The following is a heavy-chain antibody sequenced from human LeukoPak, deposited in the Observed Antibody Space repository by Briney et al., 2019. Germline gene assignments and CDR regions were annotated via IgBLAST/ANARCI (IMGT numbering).Heavy chain of an antibody. V-gene: IGHV4-59*01. Sequence: SETLSLTCTVSGGSISTYYWSWIRQPPGKGLEWIGYIYYSGSTNYKSSLKSRVTISVDTSKNQFSLKLSSVTAADTAVYYCARTTEGGYSYGYFYYYYMDVWGKGTTVTISS. CDR2: IYYSGST. D-gene: IGHD5-18*01. CDR1: GGSISTYY. J-gene: IGHJ6*03. CDR3: ARTTEGGYSYGYFYYYYMDV.